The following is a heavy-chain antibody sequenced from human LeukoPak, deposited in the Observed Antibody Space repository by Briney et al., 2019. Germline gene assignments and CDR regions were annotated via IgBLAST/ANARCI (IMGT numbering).Heavy chain of an antibody. Sequence: PSETLSLTCAVYGGSFSGYYWSWIRRPPGKGLEWIGYIYSSGSTNYNPSLKSRLTISLDTSKNLFSLTLSSVTAADTAVYYCARIPGNSYGYNYYFMDVWGKGTTVAVSS. J-gene: IGHJ6*03. CDR2: IYSSGST. CDR1: GGSFSGYY. CDR3: ARIPGNSYGYNYYFMDV. D-gene: IGHD6-6*01. V-gene: IGHV4-59*13.